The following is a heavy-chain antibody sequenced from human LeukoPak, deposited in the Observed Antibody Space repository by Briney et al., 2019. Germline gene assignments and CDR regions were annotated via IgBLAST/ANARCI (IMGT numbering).Heavy chain of an antibody. J-gene: IGHJ6*02. CDR2: ISRSSSYI. CDR3: ARGGYYDFWSGPAQKYGMDV. V-gene: IGHV3-21*01. Sequence: GGSLRLSFAASGFTFSSYSMNWVRQAPGKGLEWVSSISRSSSYIYHADSVKGRFTISRDNAKNSLYLQMNSLRAEDTAVYYCARGGYYDFWSGPAQKYGMDVWGQGTTVTVSS. CDR1: GFTFSSYS. D-gene: IGHD3-3*01.